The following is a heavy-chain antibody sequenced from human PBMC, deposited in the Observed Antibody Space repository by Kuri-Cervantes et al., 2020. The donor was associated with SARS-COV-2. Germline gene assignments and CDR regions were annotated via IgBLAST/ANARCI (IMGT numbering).Heavy chain of an antibody. D-gene: IGHD3-3*01. J-gene: IGHJ5*02. CDR2: INHSGSA. V-gene: IGHV4-34*01. Sequence: ESLKISCAVYGESFRDYFWTWIRQPPGKGLEWIGEINHSGSADYDPSLKSRVTISVDTSKNQFSLRVNSLTAADTAVYYCVKGGARITNSGVVIANWFDPWGQGTLVTVSS. CDR3: VKGGARITNSGVVIANWFDP. CDR1: GESFRDYF.